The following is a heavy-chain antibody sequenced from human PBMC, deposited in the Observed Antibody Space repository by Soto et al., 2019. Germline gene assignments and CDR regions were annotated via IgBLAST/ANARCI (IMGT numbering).Heavy chain of an antibody. V-gene: IGHV1-24*01. D-gene: IGHD4-17*01. CDR2: FDPEDGET. Sequence: ASVKVSCKVSGYTLTELSMHCVGQSGLRGRDGMGGFDPEDGETIYAQKFQGRVTMTEDTSTDTAYMELSSLRSEDTAVYYCATVMGYYGDYTNWFDPWGQGTLVTVSS. CDR3: ATVMGYYGDYTNWFDP. J-gene: IGHJ5*02. CDR1: GYTLTELS.